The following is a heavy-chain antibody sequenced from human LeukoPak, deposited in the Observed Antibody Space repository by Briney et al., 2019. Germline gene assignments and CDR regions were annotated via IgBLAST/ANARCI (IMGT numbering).Heavy chain of an antibody. CDR1: GYSFPNFW. Sequence: GESLKISCKASGYSFPNFWIGWVRQTPGKGLEWMGVIYPGASDVRYSPSFQGEVTISADKSITTAYLQWSSLKASDTAMYYCARRATTVTLIDYWGQGTLVTVSS. D-gene: IGHD4-17*01. CDR2: IYPGASDV. J-gene: IGHJ4*02. CDR3: ARRATTVTLIDY. V-gene: IGHV5-51*01.